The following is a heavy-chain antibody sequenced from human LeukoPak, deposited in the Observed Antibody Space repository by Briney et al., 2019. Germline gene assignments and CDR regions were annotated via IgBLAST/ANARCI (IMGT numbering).Heavy chain of an antibody. CDR2: ISGSGGST. D-gene: IGHD2-15*01. CDR1: GFTFSSYA. Sequence: GGSLRLSCAASGFTFSSYAISWVRQAPGKGLEWVSGISGSGGSTYYGDSVKGRFAISRDNSKNTLYPQMNSLRAEDTAVYYCAKGQMGSSYCSGGSCHPYYFDYWGQGTLVTVSS. V-gene: IGHV3-23*01. J-gene: IGHJ4*02. CDR3: AKGQMGSSYCSGGSCHPYYFDY.